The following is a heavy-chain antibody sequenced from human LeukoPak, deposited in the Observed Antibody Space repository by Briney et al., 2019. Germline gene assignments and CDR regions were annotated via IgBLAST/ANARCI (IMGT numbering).Heavy chain of an antibody. V-gene: IGHV4-30-4*01. Sequence: SETLSLTCAVSGGSISSSNWWSWIRQPPGKGLEWIGYIYYSGSTYYNPSLKSRVTISVDTSKNQFSLKLTSVTAADTAVYYCARGGSPDIWGQGTMVTVSS. CDR2: IYYSGST. CDR3: ARGGSPDI. J-gene: IGHJ3*02. D-gene: IGHD2-15*01. CDR1: GGSISSSNW.